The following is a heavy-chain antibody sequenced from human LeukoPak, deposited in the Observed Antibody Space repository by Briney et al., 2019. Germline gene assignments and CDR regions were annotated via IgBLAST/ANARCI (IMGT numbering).Heavy chain of an antibody. J-gene: IGHJ5*02. CDR2: IYYSGST. D-gene: IGHD2-2*01. Sequence: SQTLSLTCTVSGGSISSGGYYWSWIRQHPGKGLEWIGYIYYSGSTYYNPSLKSRVTISVDTSKNQFSLKLSSVTAADTAAYYCARVQDIVVVPAVGWFDPWGQGTLVTVSS. V-gene: IGHV4-31*03. CDR3: ARVQDIVVVPAVGWFDP. CDR1: GGSISSGGYY.